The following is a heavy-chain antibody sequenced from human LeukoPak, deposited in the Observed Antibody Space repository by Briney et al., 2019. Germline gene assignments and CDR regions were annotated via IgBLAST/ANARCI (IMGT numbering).Heavy chain of an antibody. CDR1: GFTFSSYW. CDR2: INQDGSET. CDR3: ARRGGGSNWFDP. Sequence: GGSLRLPCVVSGFTFSSYWMSWVRQAPGKGLEVLANINQDGSETYYVDSVNGRFTISRDNAKNSLYLQMNSLRAEDTAVYYCARRGGGSNWFDPWGQGTLVTVSS. J-gene: IGHJ5*02. D-gene: IGHD3-16*01. V-gene: IGHV3-7*04.